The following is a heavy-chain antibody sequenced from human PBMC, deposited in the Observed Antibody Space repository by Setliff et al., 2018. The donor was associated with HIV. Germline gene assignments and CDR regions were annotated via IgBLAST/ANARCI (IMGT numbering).Heavy chain of an antibody. J-gene: IGHJ3*02. CDR3: ARGDFYDSSGYFTDAFDI. Sequence: GVLKISCAASGFTFSSYWMSWVRQAPGKGLEWMANIKQDGSEKYYVDSVKGRFTISRDNAKNSLYLQMNSLRAENTAVYYCARGDFYDSSGYFTDAFDIWGQGTMVTVSS. D-gene: IGHD3-22*01. CDR1: GFTFSSYW. V-gene: IGHV3-7*03. CDR2: IKQDGSEK.